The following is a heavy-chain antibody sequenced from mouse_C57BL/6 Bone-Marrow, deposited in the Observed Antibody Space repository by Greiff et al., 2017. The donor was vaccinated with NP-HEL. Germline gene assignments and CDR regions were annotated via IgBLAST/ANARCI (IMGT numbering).Heavy chain of an antibody. Sequence: EVMLVESGGGLVQPGGSLKLSCAASGFTFSDYYMYWVRQTPEKRLEWVAYISNGGGSTYYPDTVKGRFTISRDNAKNTLYLQMSRLKSEDTAMYYCARLYYGSGFDYWGQGTTLTVSS. V-gene: IGHV5-12*01. CDR1: GFTFSDYY. D-gene: IGHD1-1*01. CDR3: ARLYYGSGFDY. J-gene: IGHJ2*01. CDR2: ISNGGGST.